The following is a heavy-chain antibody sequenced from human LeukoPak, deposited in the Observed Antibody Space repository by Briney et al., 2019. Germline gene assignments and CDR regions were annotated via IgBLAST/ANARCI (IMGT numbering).Heavy chain of an antibody. D-gene: IGHD6-19*01. Sequence: ASVKVSCKASGGTFSSYAISWVRQAPGQGLEWMGGITPIFGTANYAQKFQGRVTITTDESTSTAYMELSSLRSEDTAVYYCATLSSGWYYAFDYWGQGTLVTVSS. CDR1: GGTFSSYA. V-gene: IGHV1-69*05. CDR2: ITPIFGTA. CDR3: ATLSSGWYYAFDY. J-gene: IGHJ4*02.